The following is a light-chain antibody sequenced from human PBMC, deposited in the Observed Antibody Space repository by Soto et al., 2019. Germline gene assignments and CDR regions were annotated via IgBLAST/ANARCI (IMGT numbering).Light chain of an antibody. CDR3: QQRHRWPIT. J-gene: IGKJ5*01. CDR2: DAY. V-gene: IGKV3-11*01. Sequence: EIVLTQSPATLSLSPGERATLYCRASQSVSSYLAWYQQKPGQAPRLLIYDAYNRATGIPPRFSGSGSGTDFTLTISSLEPEDSAVYYCQQRHRWPITFGQGTRLAI. CDR1: QSVSSY.